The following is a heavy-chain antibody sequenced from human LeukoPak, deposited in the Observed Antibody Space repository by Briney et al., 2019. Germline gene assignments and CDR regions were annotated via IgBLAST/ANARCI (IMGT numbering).Heavy chain of an antibody. CDR1: GYTFTSYE. D-gene: IGHD2-8*01. J-gene: IGHJ5*02. CDR2: MNPNSGNT. Sequence: ASVKVSRKASGYTFTSYEINWVRQATGQGLEWMGWMNPNSGNTGYAQKFQGRVTMTRNTSISTAYMELSSLRSEDTAVYYCATGAFCTNGVCSDPWGQGTLVTVSS. V-gene: IGHV1-8*01. CDR3: ATGAFCTNGVCSDP.